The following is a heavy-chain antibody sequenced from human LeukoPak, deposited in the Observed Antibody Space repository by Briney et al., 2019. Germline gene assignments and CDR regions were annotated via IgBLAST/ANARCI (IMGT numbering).Heavy chain of an antibody. CDR2: ISGSGGNV. D-gene: IGHD3-10*01. CDR3: ARDIRNYYDSGAYGWFDP. Sequence: GGSLRLSCAASGFTFSSYGMSWVRQAPGKGLEWVSSISGSGGNVYYAGSARGRFTISRDNSKNTVYLQMNSLRAEDTATYYCARDIRNYYDSGAYGWFDPWGQGTLVPVSS. V-gene: IGHV3-23*01. CDR1: GFTFSSYG. J-gene: IGHJ5*02.